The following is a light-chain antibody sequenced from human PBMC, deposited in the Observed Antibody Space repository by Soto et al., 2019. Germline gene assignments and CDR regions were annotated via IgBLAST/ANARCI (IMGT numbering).Light chain of an antibody. V-gene: IGLV2-23*01. Sequence: QSALTQPASVSGSPGQSIAISCTGSSSDIGTYNFVSWYQQHPGQAPKLMIYESSKRPSGISSRFSGSRSGNTASLTISGLQADDEADYYCYSPAGGLMGVFGGGTKLTVL. J-gene: IGLJ3*02. CDR3: YSPAGGLMGV. CDR2: ESS. CDR1: SSDIGTYNF.